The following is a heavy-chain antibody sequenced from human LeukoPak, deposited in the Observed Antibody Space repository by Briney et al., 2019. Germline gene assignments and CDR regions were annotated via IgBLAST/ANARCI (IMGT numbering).Heavy chain of an antibody. CDR3: AKDLSSGWYDGSQCYFDY. CDR1: GFTFSSYA. CDR2: ISGSGGST. Sequence: PGGSLRLSCAASGFTFSSYAMSWVRQAPGKGLEWVSAISGSGGSTYYADSVKGRFTISRDNSKNTLYLQMNSLRAEDTAVYYRAKDLSSGWYDGSQCYFDYWGQGTLVTVSS. D-gene: IGHD6-19*01. J-gene: IGHJ4*02. V-gene: IGHV3-23*01.